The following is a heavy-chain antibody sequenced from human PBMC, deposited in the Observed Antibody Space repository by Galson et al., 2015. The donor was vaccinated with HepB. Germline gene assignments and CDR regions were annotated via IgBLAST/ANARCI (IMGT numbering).Heavy chain of an antibody. CDR3: AKDREERDSPDY. D-gene: IGHD3-22*01. CDR1: GFTFSSYG. V-gene: IGHV3-30*18. CDR2: ISYDGSNK. Sequence: SLRLSCAASGFTFSSYGMHWVRQAPGKGLEWVAVISYDGSNKHYADSVKGRFTISRDDSMNTLYLQMKGLRSEDTAVYYCAKDREERDSPDYWGQGTLVTVSS. J-gene: IGHJ4*02.